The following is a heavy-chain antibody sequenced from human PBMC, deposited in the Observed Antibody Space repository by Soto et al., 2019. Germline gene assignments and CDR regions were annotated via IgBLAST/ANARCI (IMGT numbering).Heavy chain of an antibody. CDR1: GGSVSSGPYY. Sequence: SETLSLTCTVSGGSVSSGPYYWTWIRQRPGKGLEWIGYIYYSGSTYYSPSLKSRLSISLDTSKNQFSLRLSPVTAADTAMYYCARARLRAVYAFDIWGQGTMVTVSS. CDR3: ARARLRAVYAFDI. V-gene: IGHV4-31*03. J-gene: IGHJ3*02. D-gene: IGHD5-12*01. CDR2: IYYSGST.